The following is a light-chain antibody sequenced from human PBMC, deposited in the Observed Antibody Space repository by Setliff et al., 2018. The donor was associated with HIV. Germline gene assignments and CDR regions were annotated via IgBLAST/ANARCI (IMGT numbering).Light chain of an antibody. Sequence: QSVLAQPASVSGSPGQSITISCTGTSSDVGGYNFVSWYQQHPNKAPKVIIYEVTNRPSGVSYRFSGSKSGNTASLTISGLQAEDEADYYCTSMTSRITWVFGGGTKGTV. CDR2: EVT. V-gene: IGLV2-14*01. CDR1: SSDVGGYNF. CDR3: TSMTSRITWV. J-gene: IGLJ3*02.